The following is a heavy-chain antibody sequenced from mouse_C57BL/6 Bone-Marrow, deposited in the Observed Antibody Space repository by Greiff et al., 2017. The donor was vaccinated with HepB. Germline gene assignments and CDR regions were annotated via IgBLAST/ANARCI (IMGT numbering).Heavy chain of an antibody. V-gene: IGHV2-9-1*01. CDR2: IWTGGGT. J-gene: IGHJ4*01. Sequence: VKVVESGPGLVAPSHSLSITCTASGFSLTSYAISWVRQPPGKGLEWLGVIWTGGGTTYNSAPNSRLSISKDNSKSQATLKMNSLQTDDTARYDCARKGMVTSYAMDYWGQGTSVTVSS. CDR3: ARKGMVTSYAMDY. D-gene: IGHD2-2*01. CDR1: GFSLTSYA.